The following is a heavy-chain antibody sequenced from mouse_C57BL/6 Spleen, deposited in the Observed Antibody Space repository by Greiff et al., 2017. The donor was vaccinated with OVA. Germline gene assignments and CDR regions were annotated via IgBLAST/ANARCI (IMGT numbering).Heavy chain of an antibody. CDR2: ISYDGSN. D-gene: IGHD1-1*01. CDR3: ARYYGSYWYFDV. Sequence: EVKLMESGPGLVKPSQSLSLTCSVTGYSITSGYYWNWIRQFPGNKLEWMGYISYDGSNNYNPSLKNRISITRDTSKNQFFLKLNSVTTEDTATYYCARYYGSYWYFDVWGTGTTVTVSS. V-gene: IGHV3-6*01. CDR1: GYSITSGYY. J-gene: IGHJ1*03.